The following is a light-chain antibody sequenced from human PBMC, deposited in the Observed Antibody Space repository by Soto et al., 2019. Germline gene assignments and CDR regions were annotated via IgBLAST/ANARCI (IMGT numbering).Light chain of an antibody. Sequence: EIVLTQSPATLALSPGDRATLSCRASQTLRSGYLAWYQHKPGQAPRLLIYDVSSRTTGIPDRFSGSGSGTDFTLTISRLAPEDFAVYYCQQYGSSPRAFGQGTKLDIK. CDR2: DVS. CDR1: QTLRSGY. CDR3: QQYGSSPRA. V-gene: IGKV3-20*01. J-gene: IGKJ1*01.